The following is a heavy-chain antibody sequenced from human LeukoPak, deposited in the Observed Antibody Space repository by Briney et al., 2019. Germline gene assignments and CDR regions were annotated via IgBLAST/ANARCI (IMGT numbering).Heavy chain of an antibody. CDR2: ISGDGGST. D-gene: IGHD4-17*01. Sequence: GGSLRLSCAASRFTFSSNAMSWVRQAPGKGLEWVSGISGDGGSTYYADSVRGRFTISRDNSKNTLYLQMNSLRAEDTAVYYCASTFYGDSPPYWGQGTLVTVSS. J-gene: IGHJ4*02. CDR1: RFTFSSNA. V-gene: IGHV3-23*01. CDR3: ASTFYGDSPPY.